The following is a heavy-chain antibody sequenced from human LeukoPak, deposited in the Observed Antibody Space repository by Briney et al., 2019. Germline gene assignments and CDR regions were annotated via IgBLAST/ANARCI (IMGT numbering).Heavy chain of an antibody. D-gene: IGHD6-19*01. CDR3: ARELTVAGAHPLDY. J-gene: IGHJ4*02. V-gene: IGHV1-2*02. Sequence: GASVKVSCKASGYTFTGYYMHWVRQAPGQRLEWMGWINPNSGGTNYAQKFQGRVTMTRDTYISTAYMELSRPRSDDTAVYYCARELTVAGAHPLDYWGQGTLVTVSS. CDR2: INPNSGGT. CDR1: GYTFTGYY.